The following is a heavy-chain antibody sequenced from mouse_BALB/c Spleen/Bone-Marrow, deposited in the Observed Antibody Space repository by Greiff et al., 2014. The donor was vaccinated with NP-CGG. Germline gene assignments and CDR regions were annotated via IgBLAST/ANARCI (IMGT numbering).Heavy chain of an antibody. V-gene: IGHV7-3*02. CDR2: IRSKANGYTT. J-gene: IGHJ2*01. CDR1: GFTFTNYF. D-gene: IGHD6-1*01. Sequence: EVKLMESGGGLVQPGGSLRLSCTTSGFTFTNYFMTWVRQPPGKALEWLGFIRSKANGYTTEYNPSVKGRFTISRDNSQGIFYLQMNTLRAEDSAIYYCARDYNGYLDFWGQGTTLTVSS. CDR3: ARDYNGYLDF.